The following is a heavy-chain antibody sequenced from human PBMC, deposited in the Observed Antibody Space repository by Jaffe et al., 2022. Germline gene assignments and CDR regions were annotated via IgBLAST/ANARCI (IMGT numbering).Heavy chain of an antibody. CDR3: ARDLGYYDSIWRYYFDY. CDR1: GYTFTSYY. V-gene: IGHV1-46*01. Sequence: QVQLVQSGAEVKKPGASVKVSCKASGYTFTSYYMHWVRQAPGQGLEWMGIINPSGGSTSYAQKFQGRVTMTRDTSTSTVYMELSSLRSEDTAVYYCARDLGYYDSIWRYYFDYWGQGTLVTVSS. CDR2: INPSGGST. D-gene: IGHD3-22*01. J-gene: IGHJ4*02.